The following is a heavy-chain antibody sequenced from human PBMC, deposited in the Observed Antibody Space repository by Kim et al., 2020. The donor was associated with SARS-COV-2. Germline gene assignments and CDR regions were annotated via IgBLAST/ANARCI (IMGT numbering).Heavy chain of an antibody. Sequence: SETLSLTCAVYGGSFSGYYWSWIRQPPGKGLEWIGEINHSGSTNYNPSLKSRVTISVDTSKNQFSLKLSSVTAADTAVYYCARPRGSGWYVGYFDYWGQG. J-gene: IGHJ4*02. CDR3: ARPRGSGWYVGYFDY. CDR1: GGSFSGYY. CDR2: INHSGST. D-gene: IGHD6-19*01. V-gene: IGHV4-34*01.